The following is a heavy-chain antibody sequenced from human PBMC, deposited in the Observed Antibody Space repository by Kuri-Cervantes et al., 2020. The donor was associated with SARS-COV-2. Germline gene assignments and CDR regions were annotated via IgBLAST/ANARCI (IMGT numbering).Heavy chain of an antibody. V-gene: IGHV3-23*01. CDR1: GFTFSSYA. J-gene: IGHJ6*02. CDR2: ISASGGST. Sequence: GGSLRLSCAASGFTFSSYAMSWVRQAPGKGLEWVSAISASGGSTYYADSVKGRFTISRDNSKNTLYLQMNSLRAEDTAVYYCAREYSSPTGYGMDVWGQGTTVTVSS. CDR3: AREYSSPTGYGMDV. D-gene: IGHD6-13*01.